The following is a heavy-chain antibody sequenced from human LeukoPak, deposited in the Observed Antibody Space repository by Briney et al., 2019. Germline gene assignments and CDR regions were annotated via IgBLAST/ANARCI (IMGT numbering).Heavy chain of an antibody. V-gene: IGHV4-30-4*01. D-gene: IGHD5-12*01. CDR3: ARVSDIVAAPGY. CDR2: IYYSGST. CDR1: GGSISSGDYY. Sequence: SETLSLTCTVSGGSISSGDYYWSWLRQPPGKGLEWVGYIYYSGSTYYNPSRKSRVTISEETSKNQFSLKLSSVTAANTAVYYCARVSDIVAAPGYWGQGTLVTVSS. J-gene: IGHJ4*02.